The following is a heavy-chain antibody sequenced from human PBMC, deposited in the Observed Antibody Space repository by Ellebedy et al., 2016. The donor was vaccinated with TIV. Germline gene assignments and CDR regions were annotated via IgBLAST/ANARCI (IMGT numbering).Heavy chain of an antibody. CDR2: IAYDGSNK. D-gene: IGHD1-26*01. V-gene: IGHV3-30*03. J-gene: IGHJ4*02. CDR1: RFTFSRTG. Sequence: GGSLRLXXAASRFTFSRTGMHWVRQAPGKGLEWVAAIAYDGSNKYYADSVKGRFTISRDNAKNTLYLQMDSLRAEDTAVYYCARAGSYLSEAVFYWGQGTLVTVSS. CDR3: ARAGSYLSEAVFY.